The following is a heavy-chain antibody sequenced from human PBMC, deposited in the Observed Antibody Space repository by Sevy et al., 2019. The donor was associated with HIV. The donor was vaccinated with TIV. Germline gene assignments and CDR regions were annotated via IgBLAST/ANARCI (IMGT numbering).Heavy chain of an antibody. Sequence: GESLKISCAASGFTFSSYAMSWVRQAPGEGVEWVSAISGSGGSTYYADSVKGRFTISRDNSKNTLYLQMNSLRAEDTGVYYCAKVPRLQWLVGVDYWGQGTLVTVSS. J-gene: IGHJ4*02. V-gene: IGHV3-23*01. CDR1: GFTFSSYA. D-gene: IGHD6-19*01. CDR3: AKVPRLQWLVGVDY. CDR2: ISGSGGST.